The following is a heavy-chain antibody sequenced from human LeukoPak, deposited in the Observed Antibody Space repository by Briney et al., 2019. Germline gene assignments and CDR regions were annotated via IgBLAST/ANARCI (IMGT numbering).Heavy chain of an antibody. V-gene: IGHV4-59*01. CDR3: ARGGSGYYSNYYYYGMDV. Sequence: SETLSLTCTVSGGSISSYYWSWIRQPPGKGLEWIGYIYYSGSTNYNPSLKSRVTISVDTSKNQFSLKLSSVTAADTAVYYCARGGSGYYSNYYYYGMDVWGQGTTVTVSS. J-gene: IGHJ6*02. CDR1: GGSISSYY. D-gene: IGHD3-22*01. CDR2: IYYSGST.